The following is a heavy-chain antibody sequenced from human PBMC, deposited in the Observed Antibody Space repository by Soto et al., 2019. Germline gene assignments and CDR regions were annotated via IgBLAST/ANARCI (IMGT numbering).Heavy chain of an antibody. V-gene: IGHV4-30-4*01. CDR1: GDSISKRDYF. CDR3: DRGRYCLTGRCFPNWFDS. J-gene: IGHJ5*01. D-gene: IGHD7-27*01. Sequence: PSETLSLTCSVAGDSISKRDYFWAWIRQPPGQALEYIGSLYKSATTYYNPSFESRVAISVDTSKSQFSLNVTSVTAADTAVYFCDRGRYCLTGRCFPNWFDSWGQGALVT. CDR2: LYKSATT.